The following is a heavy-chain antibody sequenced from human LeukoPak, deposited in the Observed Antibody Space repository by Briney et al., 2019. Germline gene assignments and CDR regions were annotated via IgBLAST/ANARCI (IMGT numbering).Heavy chain of an antibody. CDR3: AKRLINSTAFDI. CDR2: ISYDGSNK. CDR1: GFAFNNYA. J-gene: IGHJ3*02. D-gene: IGHD2/OR15-2a*01. V-gene: IGHV3-30*18. Sequence: PVGSLRLSCAASGFAFNNYAMTWVRQAPGKGLEWVAVISYDGSNKYYADSVKGRFTISRDNSKNTLYLQMNSLRAEDTAVYYCAKRLINSTAFDIWGQGTMVTVSP.